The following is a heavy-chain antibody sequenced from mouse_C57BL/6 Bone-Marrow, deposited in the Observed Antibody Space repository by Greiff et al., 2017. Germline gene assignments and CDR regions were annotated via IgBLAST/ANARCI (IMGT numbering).Heavy chain of an antibody. V-gene: IGHV14-2*01. CDR2: IDPEDGET. Sequence: EVKLVESGAELVKPGASVKLSCTASGFNIKDYYMHWVKQRTEQGLEWIGRIDPEDGETKYAPKFQGKATITADTSSNTAYLQLSSLTSEDTAVYYCAFYYGYDEGAWFAYWGQGTLVTVSA. CDR3: AFYYGYDEGAWFAY. CDR1: GFNIKDYY. J-gene: IGHJ3*01. D-gene: IGHD2-2*01.